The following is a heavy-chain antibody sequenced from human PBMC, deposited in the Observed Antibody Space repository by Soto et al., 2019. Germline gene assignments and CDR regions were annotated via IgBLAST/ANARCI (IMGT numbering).Heavy chain of an antibody. CDR1: GGSISGYY. CDR3: ARGISVSVIPFIARYLQF. J-gene: IGHJ1*01. CDR2: IYYRGST. V-gene: IGHV4-59*01. D-gene: IGHD2-21*01. Sequence: SETLSLTCTVSGGSISGYYWSWILHPPGKGLEWIGYIYYRGSTNYNPSLKSRVTISVDTSKNQFSLKMSSVTAAHTAVYYSARGISVSVIPFIARYLQFCGQG.